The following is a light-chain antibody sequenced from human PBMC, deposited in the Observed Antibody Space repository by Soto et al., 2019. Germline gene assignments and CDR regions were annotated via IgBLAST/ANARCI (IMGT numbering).Light chain of an antibody. J-gene: IGKJ1*01. V-gene: IGKV1-39*01. CDR1: QNIDKY. CDR2: SAS. Sequence: DIRMTQSPASLSASVVDRVTVTCRASQNIDKYLHWYQQKPGKTPNLLIFSASILQSGVPSRFIGSGSGTEFTLTISGPQPEDFATYYCQQTYSNSVTFGQGTKLDIK. CDR3: QQTYSNSVT.